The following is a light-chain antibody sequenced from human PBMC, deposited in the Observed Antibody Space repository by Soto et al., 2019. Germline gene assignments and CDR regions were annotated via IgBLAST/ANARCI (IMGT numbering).Light chain of an antibody. J-gene: IGLJ1*01. CDR2: EGS. CDR3: CSYAGSSTPYV. V-gene: IGLV2-23*01. CDR1: SSDVGSYNL. Sequence: QSALNQPASVSGSPAQSITISCTETSSDVGSYNLVSWYQQHPGKAPKLMIYEGSKRPSGVSNRFSGSKSGNTASLTISGLQAEDEADYYCCSYAGSSTPYVFGTGTKVTVL.